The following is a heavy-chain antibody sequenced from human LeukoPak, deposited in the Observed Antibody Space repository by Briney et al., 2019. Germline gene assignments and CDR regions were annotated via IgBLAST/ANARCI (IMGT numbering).Heavy chain of an antibody. Sequence: GGSLRLSCAASRFTFSNAWMSWVRQAPGKGLEWVGRIKSKTDGGTTDYAAPVKGRFTISRDDSKNTLYLQMNSLKTEDTAVYYCARRYSSGWYGNNYFDYWGQGTLVTVSS. V-gene: IGHV3-15*01. CDR2: IKSKTDGGTT. J-gene: IGHJ4*02. CDR1: RFTFSNAW. D-gene: IGHD6-19*01. CDR3: ARRYSSGWYGNNYFDY.